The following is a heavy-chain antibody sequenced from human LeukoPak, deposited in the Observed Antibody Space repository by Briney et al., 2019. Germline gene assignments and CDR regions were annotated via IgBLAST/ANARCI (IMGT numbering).Heavy chain of an antibody. D-gene: IGHD3-10*01. V-gene: IGHV4-39*07. J-gene: IGHJ6*02. CDR2: IYYSGST. CDR1: GGSISSSSYY. Sequence: SETLSLTCTVSGGSISSSSYYWGWIRQPPGKGLEWIGSIYYSGSTYYNPSLKSRVTISVDTSKNQFSLKLSSVTAADTAVYYCARDLPVRGVIGYDYYYYYGMDVWGQGTTVTVSS. CDR3: ARDLPVRGVIGYDYYYYYGMDV.